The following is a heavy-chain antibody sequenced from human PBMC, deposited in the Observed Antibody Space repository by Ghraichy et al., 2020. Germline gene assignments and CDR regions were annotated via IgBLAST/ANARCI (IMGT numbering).Heavy chain of an antibody. J-gene: IGHJ4*02. Sequence: GSLRLSCQVSGGSISRSTYYWGWIRQPPGKGLEWIGSFYYSGRTYYNSSLKSRVTISVDTSKNQFSLKLSSVTAADTAMYYCARLHYYNSREDFWGQGTLVTVSS. D-gene: IGHD3-10*01. V-gene: IGHV4-39*01. CDR1: GGSISRSTYY. CDR2: FYYSGRT. CDR3: ARLHYYNSREDF.